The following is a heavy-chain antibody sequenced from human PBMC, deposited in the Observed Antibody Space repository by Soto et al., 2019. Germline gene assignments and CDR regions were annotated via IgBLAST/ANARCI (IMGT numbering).Heavy chain of an antibody. CDR3: VRGWVGADV. D-gene: IGHD3-10*01. Sequence: EVPLVESGGGLVQPGGSLRLSCAASGFTLSGRSMQWFRQAPGKGLVWVSGIDNAGTDSTYAESVKGRFTSSRDNAKNMVYLQMSGLSVDDTDVYYCVRGWVGADVWGKGTAVTVSS. V-gene: IGHV3-74*01. CDR2: IDNAGTDS. CDR1: GFTLSGRS. J-gene: IGHJ6*04.